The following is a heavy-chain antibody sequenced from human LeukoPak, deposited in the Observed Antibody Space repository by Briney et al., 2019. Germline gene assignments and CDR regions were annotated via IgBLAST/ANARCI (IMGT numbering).Heavy chain of an antibody. D-gene: IGHD3-22*01. CDR1: GFTFSTYG. CDR3: ARGGNIGYDFNAFDI. CDR2: IWYDGSKE. Sequence: GGSLRLSCAASGFTFSTYGMHWVRQAPDKGLEWVAVIWYDGSKEYYADSVKGRFTISRDNAKNSLYLQMNSLRVEDTAVYYCARGGNIGYDFNAFDIWGQGTMVTVSS. J-gene: IGHJ3*02. V-gene: IGHV3-33*01.